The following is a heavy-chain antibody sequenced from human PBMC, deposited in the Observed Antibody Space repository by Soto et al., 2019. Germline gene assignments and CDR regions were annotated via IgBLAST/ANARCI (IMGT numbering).Heavy chain of an antibody. Sequence: GASVKVSCKASGGTFSSYAISWVRQAPGQGLEWMGGIVPIFGTANYAQKFQGRVTITADESTSTAYMELSSLRSEDTAVYYCASFDSSGYYFAWGQGTLVTVSS. J-gene: IGHJ4*02. V-gene: IGHV1-69*13. CDR1: GGTFSSYA. D-gene: IGHD3-22*01. CDR3: ASFDSSGYYFA. CDR2: IVPIFGTA.